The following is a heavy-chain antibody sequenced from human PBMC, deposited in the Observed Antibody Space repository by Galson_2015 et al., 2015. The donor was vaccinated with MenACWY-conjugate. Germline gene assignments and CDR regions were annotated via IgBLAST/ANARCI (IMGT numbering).Heavy chain of an antibody. Sequence: RFTISRDNSKNTVSLQMNGLTTEDTAVYFCARVLSSGWTRQFDYWGQGTLVAVSS. J-gene: IGHJ4*02. V-gene: IGHV3-30*01. CDR3: ARVLSSGWTRQFDY. D-gene: IGHD6-19*01.